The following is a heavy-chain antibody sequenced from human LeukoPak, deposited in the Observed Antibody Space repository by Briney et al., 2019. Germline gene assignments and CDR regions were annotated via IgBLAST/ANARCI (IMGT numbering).Heavy chain of an antibody. CDR2: INPSGGST. Sequence: GASVKVSCKASGYTFTSYYMHWVRQAPGQGLEWMGIINPSGGSTSYAQKFQGRVTMTTDTSTSTAYMELRSLRSDDTAVYYCARDRARYGMDVWGQGTTVTVSS. D-gene: IGHD3-10*01. V-gene: IGHV1-46*01. CDR3: ARDRARYGMDV. J-gene: IGHJ6*02. CDR1: GYTFTSYY.